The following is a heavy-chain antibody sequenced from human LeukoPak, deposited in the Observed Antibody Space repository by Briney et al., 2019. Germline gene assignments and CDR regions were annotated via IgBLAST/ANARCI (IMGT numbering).Heavy chain of an antibody. CDR1: GFTFSSYS. CDR2: ISSSTST. J-gene: IGHJ3*02. D-gene: IGHD2-2*01. CDR3: ARAHDIVVVPAAEAAFDI. V-gene: IGHV3-48*01. Sequence: GGSLRLSCAASGFTFSSYSMNWVRQAPGKGLEWVSYISSSTSTYADSVKGRFTISRDNAKNSLYLQMNSLRAEDTAVYYCARAHDIVVVPAAEAAFDIWGQGRMVTVSS.